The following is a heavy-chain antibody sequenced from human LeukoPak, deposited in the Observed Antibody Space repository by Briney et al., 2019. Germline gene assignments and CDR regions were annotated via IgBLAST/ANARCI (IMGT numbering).Heavy chain of an antibody. V-gene: IGHV3-30*18. J-gene: IGHJ4*02. D-gene: IGHD6-13*01. CDR1: GFTFSSYG. CDR2: ISYDGSNK. CDR3: AKGGYSSSWEFDY. Sequence: PGRSLRLSCAASGFTFSSYGMHWVRQAPGKGLEWVAVISYDGSNKYYADSVKGRFTISRDNSKNTLYLQMNSLRAEDTAVYYCAKGGYSSSWEFDYWGQGTLV.